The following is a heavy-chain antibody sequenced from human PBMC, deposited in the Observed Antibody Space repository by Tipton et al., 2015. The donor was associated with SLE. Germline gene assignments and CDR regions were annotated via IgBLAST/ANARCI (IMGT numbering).Heavy chain of an antibody. Sequence: TLSLTCAVSGYSISSGYYWGWIRQPPGKGLEWIGYIYYSGSTNYNPSLKSRVTISVDTSKNQFSLKLSSVTAADTAVYYCAREPERWLQLKAFDIWGQGTMVTVSS. CDR3: AREPERWLQLKAFDI. CDR1: GYSISSGYY. D-gene: IGHD5-24*01. J-gene: IGHJ3*02. V-gene: IGHV4-38-2*02. CDR2: IYYSGST.